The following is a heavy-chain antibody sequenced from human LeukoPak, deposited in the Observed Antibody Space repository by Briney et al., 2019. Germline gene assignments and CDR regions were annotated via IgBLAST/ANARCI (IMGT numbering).Heavy chain of an antibody. D-gene: IGHD3-16*01. CDR1: RGSVTSYF. V-gene: IGHV4-4*07. Sequence: SETLSLICNVSRGSVTSYFWNWIRQPAGKGLEWIGRVHASGSTNYSPSLKSRLTIFLGKSKNNFSLKLTSVTAADTAVYYCARDVDSESGLFGVWGRGIPVLVSS. J-gene: IGHJ4*02. CDR2: VHASGST. CDR3: ARDVDSESGLFGV.